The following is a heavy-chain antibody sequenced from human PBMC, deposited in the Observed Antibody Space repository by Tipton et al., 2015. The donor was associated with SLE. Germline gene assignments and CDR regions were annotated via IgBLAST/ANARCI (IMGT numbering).Heavy chain of an antibody. D-gene: IGHD6-13*01. Sequence: GSLRLSCVASGLTFSRYWMSWVRQAPGKGLEWVANIKEDESQIFYVDSVKGRFTISRDNAKDSLYLQMNSLRVDDTAVYYCARDGGYRSTWGGFDAFDIWGQGTMVTVSS. V-gene: IGHV3-7*01. CDR2: IKEDESQI. J-gene: IGHJ3*02. CDR3: ARDGGYRSTWGGFDAFDI. CDR1: GLTFSRYW.